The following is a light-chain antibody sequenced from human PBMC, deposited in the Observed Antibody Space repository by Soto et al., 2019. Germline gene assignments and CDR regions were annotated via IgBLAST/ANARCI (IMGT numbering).Light chain of an antibody. V-gene: IGKV3-20*01. CDR1: QSVSSSY. Sequence: EIVLTQSPGTLSLSPGERATLSCRASQSVSSSYLAWYQQKPGQAPRLLIYGASSRATGIPDRFSGSGSGTDFTRTISRLEPEDSAVYYCQQYGSSPGTFGQGTKVEIK. CDR3: QQYGSSPGT. J-gene: IGKJ1*01. CDR2: GAS.